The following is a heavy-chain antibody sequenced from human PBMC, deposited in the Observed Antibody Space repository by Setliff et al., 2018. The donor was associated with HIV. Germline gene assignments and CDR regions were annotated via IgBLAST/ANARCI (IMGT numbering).Heavy chain of an antibody. V-gene: IGHV4-61*09. D-gene: IGHD5-12*01. CDR1: GGSITSGYYY. J-gene: IGHJ6*02. Sequence: SETLSLTCTVSGGSITSGYYYWNWIRQPAGKGLEWIGHIYTTGSTNYNPSLNSRVTISVDTSRNQFSLKMRSVTAAATAVYYCARGGPAVAYAVDVWGQGTTVTVSS. CDR2: IYTTGST. CDR3: ARGGPAVAYAVDV.